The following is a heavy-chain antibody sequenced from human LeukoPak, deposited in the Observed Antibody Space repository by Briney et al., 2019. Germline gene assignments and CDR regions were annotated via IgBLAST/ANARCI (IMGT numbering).Heavy chain of an antibody. J-gene: IGHJ4*02. CDR1: GGSISSYY. Sequence: SETLSLTCTVSGGSISSYYWSWIRQPPGKGLEWIGYIYYSGSTNYNPSLKSRVTISVDTSKNQFSLKLSSVTAADTAVYYCARSSGDYSDDYWGQGTLVTVSS. CDR2: IYYSGST. CDR3: ARSSGDYSDDY. V-gene: IGHV4-59*12. D-gene: IGHD4-11*01.